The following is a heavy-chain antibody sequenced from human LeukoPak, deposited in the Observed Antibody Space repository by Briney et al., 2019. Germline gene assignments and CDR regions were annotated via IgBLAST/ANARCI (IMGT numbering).Heavy chain of an antibody. Sequence: ASVKVSCKASGYTFTSYGISWVRQAPGQGLEWMGWISAYNGNTNYAQKLQGRVTMTTDTSTSTAYMELRSLRSDDTAEYYWSSCTRSTSCYASWFAPWCQGTLATV. CDR3: SSCTRSTSCYASWFAP. J-gene: IGHJ5*02. D-gene: IGHD2-2*01. V-gene: IGHV1-18*04. CDR1: GYTFTSYG. CDR2: ISAYNGNT.